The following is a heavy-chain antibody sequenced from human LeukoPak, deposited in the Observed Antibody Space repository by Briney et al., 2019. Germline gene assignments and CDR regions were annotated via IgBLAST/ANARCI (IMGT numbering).Heavy chain of an antibody. J-gene: IGHJ6*02. CDR3: ARDPSARNCSGGSCYYYGMDV. Sequence: GRSLRLSCAASGFTFSSYGMHWVRQAPGKGLEWVAVIWYDGSNKYYADSVKGRFTISRDNSKNTLYLQMNSLRAEDTAVYYCARDPSARNCSGGSCYYYGMDVWGQGTTVTVSS. CDR2: IWYDGSNK. V-gene: IGHV3-33*01. D-gene: IGHD2-15*01. CDR1: GFTFSSYG.